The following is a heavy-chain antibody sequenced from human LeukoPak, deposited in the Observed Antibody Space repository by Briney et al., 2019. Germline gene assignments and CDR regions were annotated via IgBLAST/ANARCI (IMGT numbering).Heavy chain of an antibody. J-gene: IGHJ4*02. V-gene: IGHV6-1*01. Sequence: SQTLSLTCAISGDSVSSNDAAWDWIRQSPSGGLEWLGRTYYRSKWYNDYAVSVKSRITINPDTFKNQFSLQLTSVTPEDTAVYYCARNSMFDYWGQGTLVTVSS. CDR3: ARNSMFDY. CDR1: GDSVSSNDAA. CDR2: TYYRSKWYN. D-gene: IGHD4-23*01.